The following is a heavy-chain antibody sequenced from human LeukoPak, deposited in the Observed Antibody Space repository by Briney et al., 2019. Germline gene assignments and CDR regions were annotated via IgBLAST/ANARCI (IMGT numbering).Heavy chain of an antibody. Sequence: SETLSLTCTVSGGSISSGDYYWSWIRQPPGKGLEWIGYIYYSGSTYYNPSLKSRVTISVDTSKNQFSLTLSSATAADTAVYYCARGAQNWGDTFDIWGQGTMVTVSS. CDR1: GGSISSGDYY. CDR3: ARGAQNWGDTFDI. CDR2: IYYSGST. D-gene: IGHD7-27*01. J-gene: IGHJ3*02. V-gene: IGHV4-30-4*01.